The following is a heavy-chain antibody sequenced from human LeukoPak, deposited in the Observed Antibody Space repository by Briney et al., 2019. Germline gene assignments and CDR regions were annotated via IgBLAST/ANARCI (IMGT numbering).Heavy chain of an antibody. CDR3: AGTGYSSSFPYYFDY. CDR2: ISSSSSYI. D-gene: IGHD6-13*01. J-gene: IGHJ4*02. V-gene: IGHV3-21*01. Sequence: GGSLRLSCAASGSTFSSYSMNWVRQAPGKGLEWVSSISSSSSYIYYADSVKGRFTISRDNAKNSLYLQMNSLRAEDTAVYYCAGTGYSSSFPYYFDYWGQGTLVTVSS. CDR1: GSTFSSYS.